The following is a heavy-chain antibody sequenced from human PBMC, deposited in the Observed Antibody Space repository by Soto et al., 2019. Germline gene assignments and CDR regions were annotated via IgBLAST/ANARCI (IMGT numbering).Heavy chain of an antibody. CDR2: ISSDGTTT. Sequence: HPGGSLRLSCAASGFTFSNYYMHWVRQAPGKGPVWASRISSDGTTTTYADSVKGRFTISRDNAKNTLYLQMNSLRAEDTAVYYCARGYGSGSYLGGGYYYYGMDVWGQGTTVTVSS. D-gene: IGHD3-10*01. CDR1: GFTFSNYY. V-gene: IGHV3-74*01. CDR3: ARGYGSGSYLGGGYYYYGMDV. J-gene: IGHJ6*02.